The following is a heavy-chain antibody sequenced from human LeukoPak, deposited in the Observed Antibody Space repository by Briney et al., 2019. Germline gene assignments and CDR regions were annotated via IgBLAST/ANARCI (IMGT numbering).Heavy chain of an antibody. CDR1: GFTFTNYA. D-gene: IGHD3-10*01. Sequence: GGSLRLSCAASGFTFTNYAMTWVRQAPGKGLEWVSTISGSGGRTYYADSVKGRFTISRDNSKNTLNLQMNSLRAEDTAEYYCAKGSSGSYGYWGQGTLVTVSS. CDR2: ISGSGGRT. CDR3: AKGSSGSYGY. J-gene: IGHJ4*02. V-gene: IGHV3-23*01.